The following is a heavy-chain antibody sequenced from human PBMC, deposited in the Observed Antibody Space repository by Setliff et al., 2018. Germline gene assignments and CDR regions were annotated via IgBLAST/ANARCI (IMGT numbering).Heavy chain of an antibody. CDR1: AYILSSYG. CDR3: ARDSVTLGQLERRGGFRYYDMDV. CDR2: ISPYNGVT. J-gene: IGHJ6*02. Sequence: ASVKVSCKASAYILSSYGISWVRQAPGEGLEWMGWISPYNGVTSYAQRFQGRVTMTTDTSTSAAYLELMSLRSDDTAVYLCARDSVTLGQLERRGGFRYYDMDVWGQGTMVTVSS. V-gene: IGHV1-18*01. D-gene: IGHD1-1*01.